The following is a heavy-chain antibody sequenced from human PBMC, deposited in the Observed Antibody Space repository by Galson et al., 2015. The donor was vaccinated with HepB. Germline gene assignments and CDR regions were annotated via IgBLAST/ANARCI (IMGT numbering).Heavy chain of an antibody. V-gene: IGHV3-30*04. CDR2: MSYDGSDK. J-gene: IGHJ3*01. D-gene: IGHD6-19*01. Sequence: SLRLSCAASGFHFSAYAMHWVRQAPGKGLEWVALMSYDGSDKDFADSVKGRFTISRENSKNTLYLQMNSLRAEDTAIYYCARDQSQHWLTTGGAFDLGGQGTMVTVSS. CDR1: GFHFSAYA. CDR3: ARDQSQHWLTTGGAFDL.